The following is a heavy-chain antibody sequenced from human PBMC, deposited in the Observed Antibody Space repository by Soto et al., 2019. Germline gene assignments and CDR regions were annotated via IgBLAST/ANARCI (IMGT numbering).Heavy chain of an antibody. Sequence: SETLSLTCAVSGGSISPYYWSWLRQSPGKGLEWLGYIYYTGTTNYNPSLENRVTLSVDTSTNQFSLKLSSVTAADTAVYYCAGKYSSSSMYYYYYMDVWGKGTTVTVSS. CDR1: GGSISPYY. J-gene: IGHJ6*03. V-gene: IGHV4-59*01. D-gene: IGHD6-6*01. CDR3: AGKYSSSSMYYYYYMDV. CDR2: IYYTGTT.